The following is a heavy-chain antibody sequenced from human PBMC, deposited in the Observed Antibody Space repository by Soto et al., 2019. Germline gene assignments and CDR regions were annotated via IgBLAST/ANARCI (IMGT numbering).Heavy chain of an antibody. Sequence: SETLSLTCAVYGGSFSGYYWSWIRQPPGKGLEWIGEINHSGSTNYNPSLKSRVTISVDTSKNQFSLKLSSVTAADTAVYYCARGGAPSSSWYFGPHYYYYYGIDVWGQGTTVTVPS. V-gene: IGHV4-34*01. D-gene: IGHD6-13*01. CDR3: ARGGAPSSSWYFGPHYYYYYGIDV. CDR2: INHSGST. CDR1: GGSFSGYY. J-gene: IGHJ6*02.